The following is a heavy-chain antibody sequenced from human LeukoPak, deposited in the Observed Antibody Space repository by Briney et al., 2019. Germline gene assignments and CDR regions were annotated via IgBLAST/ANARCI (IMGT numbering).Heavy chain of an antibody. CDR3: ARDYYGSGSYYNDLGY. CDR1: GFTFSSYS. CDR2: ISSSSSTI. D-gene: IGHD3-10*01. J-gene: IGHJ4*02. Sequence: PGGSLRLSCAASGFTFSSYSMNWVRQAPGKGLEWVSYISSSSSTIYYADSVKGRFTISRDSAKNSLYLQMNSLRAEDTAVYYCARDYYGSGSYYNDLGYWGQGTLVTVSS. V-gene: IGHV3-48*01.